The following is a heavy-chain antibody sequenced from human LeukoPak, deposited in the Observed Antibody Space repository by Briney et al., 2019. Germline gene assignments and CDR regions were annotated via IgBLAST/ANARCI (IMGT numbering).Heavy chain of an antibody. CDR2: IYYSGST. CDR1: GGSINSYY. V-gene: IGHV4-59*01. Sequence: PSETLSLTCTVSGGSINSYYWSWIRQPPGKGLEWIGYIYYSGSTNYNPSLKSRVTISVDTSKNQFSLRLSSVTAADTAVYYCARVTGYMTEDYFDYWGQGTLITVTS. J-gene: IGHJ4*02. CDR3: ARVTGYMTEDYFDY. D-gene: IGHD6-13*01.